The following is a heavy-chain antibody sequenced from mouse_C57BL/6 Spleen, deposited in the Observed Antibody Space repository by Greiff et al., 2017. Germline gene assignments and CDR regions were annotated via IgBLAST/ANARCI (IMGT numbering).Heavy chain of an antibody. CDR1: GFTFSDAW. Sequence: EVQLVESGGGLVQPGGSMKLSCAASGFTFSDAWMDWVRQSPEKGLEWVAEIRNKANNHATYYAESVKGRFTISRDDSKSSVYLQMNSLRAEDTGIYYCTSPNFNYFDYWGQGTTLTVSS. V-gene: IGHV6-6*01. J-gene: IGHJ2*01. CDR3: TSPNFNYFDY. CDR2: IRNKANNHAT. D-gene: IGHD4-1*01.